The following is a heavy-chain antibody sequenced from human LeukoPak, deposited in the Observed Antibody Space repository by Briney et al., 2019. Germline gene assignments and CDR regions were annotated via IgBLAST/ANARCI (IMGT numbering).Heavy chain of an antibody. J-gene: IGHJ5*02. CDR2: INPNSGGT. Sequence: ASVKVSCKASGGTFSSYAISWVRQAPGQGLEWMGWINPNSGGTNYAQKFQGRVTMTRDTSISTAYVELSRLRSDDTAVYYCARMQYYDFWSGYYTSWFDPWGQGTLVTVSS. V-gene: IGHV1-2*02. CDR3: ARMQYYDFWSGYYTSWFDP. CDR1: GGTFSSYA. D-gene: IGHD3-3*01.